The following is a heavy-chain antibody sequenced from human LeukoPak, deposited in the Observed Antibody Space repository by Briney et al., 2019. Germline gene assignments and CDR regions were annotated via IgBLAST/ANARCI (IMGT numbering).Heavy chain of an antibody. Sequence: SETLSLTCTVSGGSISSYYWSWIRQPPGKGLEWIGEINHSGSTNYNPSLKSRVTISVDTSKNQFSLKLSSVTAADTAVYYCARSPITHDYYMDVWGKGTTVTISS. CDR3: ARSPITHDYYMDV. J-gene: IGHJ6*03. V-gene: IGHV4-34*01. CDR2: INHSGST. CDR1: GGSISSYY.